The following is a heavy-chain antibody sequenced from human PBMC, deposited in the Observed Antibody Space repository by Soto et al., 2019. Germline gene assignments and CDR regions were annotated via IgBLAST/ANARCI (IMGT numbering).Heavy chain of an antibody. CDR3: ARDGYDFWIGLYDAFDI. J-gene: IGHJ3*02. Sequence: ASVMFLCKASGYTYTSYGISWVRQDPGQGRVGRGWISAYNGNTNYAQKLQGRVTMTTDTSTSTAYMELRSLRSDDTAVYYCARDGYDFWIGLYDAFDIWGQGTMVTDSS. D-gene: IGHD3-3*01. CDR2: ISAYNGNT. CDR1: GYTYTSYG. V-gene: IGHV1-18*01.